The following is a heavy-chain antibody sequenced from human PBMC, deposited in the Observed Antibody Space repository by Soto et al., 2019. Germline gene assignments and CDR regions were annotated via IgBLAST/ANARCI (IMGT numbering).Heavy chain of an antibody. Sequence: QVQLQESGPGLVKPSETLSLTCTVSGGSISSYYWTWIRQPPGKGLEWIGIMYNSGSTHYNPSLTIRSSFTLDASRPQCSLIVWLVTAAATPVSYWASRCYHKVWGIFTPAHRDQATLV. CDR3: ASRCYHKVWGIFTPAH. CDR1: GGSISSYY. V-gene: IGHV4-59*01. CDR2: MYNSGST. D-gene: IGHD2-2*01. J-gene: IGHJ4*02.